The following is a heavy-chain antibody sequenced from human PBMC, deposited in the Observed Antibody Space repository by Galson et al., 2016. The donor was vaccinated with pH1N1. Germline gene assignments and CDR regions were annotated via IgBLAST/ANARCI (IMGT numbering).Heavy chain of an antibody. CDR1: GSNSDYN. CDR2: ISGSGGRK. D-gene: IGHD4-17*01. J-gene: IGHJ3*02. V-gene: IGHV3-23*01. CDR3: AKGGYGDYGLDVFDI. Sequence: SLRLSCAASGSNSDYNMNWVRLAPGKGLEWVSSISGSGGRKHYADSAQGRFIISRHNSKNTLYLQMNSLRTGDTALYFCAKGGYGDYGLDVFDIWGQGTMVIVSS.